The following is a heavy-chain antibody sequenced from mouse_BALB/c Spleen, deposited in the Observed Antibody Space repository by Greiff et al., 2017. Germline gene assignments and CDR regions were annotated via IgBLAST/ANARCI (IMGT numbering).Heavy chain of an antibody. CDR2: ISSGSSTI. D-gene: IGHD2-10*01. CDR1: GFTFSSFG. CDR3: ARVPSYYGIYYYAMDY. V-gene: IGHV5-17*02. Sequence: EVQRVESGGGLVQPGGSRKLSCAASGFTFSSFGMHWVRQAPEKGLEWVAYISSGSSTIYYADTVKGRFTISRDNPKNTLFLQMTSLRSEDTAMYYCARVPSYYGIYYYAMDYWGQGTSVTVSS. J-gene: IGHJ4*01.